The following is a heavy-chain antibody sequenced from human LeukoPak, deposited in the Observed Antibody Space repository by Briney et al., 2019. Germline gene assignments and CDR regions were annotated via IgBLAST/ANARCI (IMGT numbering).Heavy chain of an antibody. V-gene: IGHV1-18*04. D-gene: IGHD3-16*01. J-gene: IGHJ4*02. CDR3: AREGLGELTLDY. CDR1: GYTFTSYY. Sequence: ASVKVSCKASGYTFTSYYMHWVRQAPGQGLEWMGWISTYNGDTNYAQKLQGRVTMTTDTSTNTAYMEPRSLRSDDTAVYYCAREGLGELTLDYWGQGTLVTVSS. CDR2: ISTYNGDT.